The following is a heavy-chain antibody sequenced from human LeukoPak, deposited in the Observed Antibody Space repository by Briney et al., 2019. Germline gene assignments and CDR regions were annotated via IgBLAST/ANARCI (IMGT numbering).Heavy chain of an antibody. J-gene: IGHJ4*02. D-gene: IGHD3-22*01. V-gene: IGHV1-18*01. Sequence: ASVKVSCKASGYTFTSYGISWVRQAPGQGLEWMGWISAYNGNTNYAQKLQGRVTMTTDTSTSTAYMELRSLRSDDTAVYYCAREKDYYDSSGYSGEDYWGQGTLVTVSS. CDR1: GYTFTSYG. CDR2: ISAYNGNT. CDR3: AREKDYYDSSGYSGEDY.